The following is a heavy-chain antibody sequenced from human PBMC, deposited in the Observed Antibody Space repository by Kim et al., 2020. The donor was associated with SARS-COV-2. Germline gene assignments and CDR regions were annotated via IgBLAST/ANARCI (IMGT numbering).Heavy chain of an antibody. Sequence: SVKVSCKASGGTFSSYAISWVRQAPGQGLEWMGGIIPIFGTANYAQKFQGRVTITADESTSTAYMELSSLRSEDTAVYYCARVVGYYDSTGWFDPWGQGTLVTVSS. CDR3: ARVVGYYDSTGWFDP. CDR2: IIPIFGTA. V-gene: IGHV1-69*13. CDR1: GGTFSSYA. J-gene: IGHJ5*02. D-gene: IGHD3-22*01.